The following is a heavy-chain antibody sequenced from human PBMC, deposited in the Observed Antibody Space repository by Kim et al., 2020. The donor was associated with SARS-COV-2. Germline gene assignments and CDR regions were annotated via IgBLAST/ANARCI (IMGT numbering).Heavy chain of an antibody. V-gene: IGHV3-23*01. J-gene: IGHJ4*02. D-gene: IGHD6-19*01. CDR3: AKPPRGAVASSDY. Sequence: YADSGKGRFTISRDNSKNTLYLQINSLRAEDTAVYYCAKPPRGAVASSDYWGQGTLVTVSS.